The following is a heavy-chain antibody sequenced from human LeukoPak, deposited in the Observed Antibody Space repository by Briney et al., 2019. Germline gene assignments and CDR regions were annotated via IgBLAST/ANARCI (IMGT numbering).Heavy chain of an antibody. Sequence: SETLSITCTVSGGSISSYYWSWIRQPPGKGLDWIGYIYYSGSTNYNPSLKSRVTISVDTSKNQYSLKLSSVTAADTAVYYCARSLWFGELNAFDIWGQGTMVTVSS. V-gene: IGHV4-59*08. D-gene: IGHD3-10*01. J-gene: IGHJ3*02. CDR2: IYYSGST. CDR3: ARSLWFGELNAFDI. CDR1: GGSISSYY.